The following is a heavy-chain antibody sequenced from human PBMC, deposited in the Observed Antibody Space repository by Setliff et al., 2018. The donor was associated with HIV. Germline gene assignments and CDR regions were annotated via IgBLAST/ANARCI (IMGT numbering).Heavy chain of an antibody. J-gene: IGHJ5*02. CDR2: IYYRGST. V-gene: IGHV4-39*01. CDR1: GGSISSSSYY. Sequence: SETLSLTCTVSGGSISSSSYYWGWIRQPPGKGLECIGSIYYRGSTYYNPSLKSRVTISVDTSKNQFSLKLNSVTAADTAVYYCARRWGIRGYSSWGQGTLVTVSS. CDR3: ARRWGIRGYSS. D-gene: IGHD5-18*01.